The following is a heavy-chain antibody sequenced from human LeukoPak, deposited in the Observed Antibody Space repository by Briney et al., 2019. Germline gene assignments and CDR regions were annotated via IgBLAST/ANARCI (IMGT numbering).Heavy chain of an antibody. CDR3: ARGPLYDFWSGYIDY. CDR2: INHSGST. J-gene: IGHJ4*02. Sequence: SETLSLTCTVSGGSISSGYYWGWIRQPPGKGLEWIGEINHSGSTNYNPSLKSRVTISVDTSKNQFSLKLSSVTAADTAVYYCARGPLYDFWSGYIDYWGQGTLVTVSS. D-gene: IGHD3-3*01. CDR1: GGSISSGYY. V-gene: IGHV4-34*01.